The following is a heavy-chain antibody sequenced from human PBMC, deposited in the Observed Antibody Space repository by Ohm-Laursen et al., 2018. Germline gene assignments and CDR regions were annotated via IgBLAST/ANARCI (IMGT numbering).Heavy chain of an antibody. V-gene: IGHV4-39*01. Sequence: SSYEMNWVRQPPGKGLEWIGSIYYTGSTYFNPSLQSRVTISVDTSKNQFSLNLSSVTAADTAMYYCARKTDWNHYYFDYWGQGTLVTVSS. CDR3: ARKTDWNHYYFDY. D-gene: IGHD1-1*01. J-gene: IGHJ4*02. CDR2: IYYTGST. CDR1: SSYE.